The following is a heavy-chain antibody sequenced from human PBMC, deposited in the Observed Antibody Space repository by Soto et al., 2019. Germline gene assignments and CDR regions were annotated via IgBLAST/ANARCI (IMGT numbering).Heavy chain of an antibody. D-gene: IGHD2-2*01. CDR1: GFTFSSDW. V-gene: IGHV3-74*01. J-gene: IGHJ4*02. Sequence: GGSLRLSCAASGFTFSSDWMHLVCQAPGKGLVWVSRINTDGSGTTYADSVKGRFTISRDNAKNMVYLQMNSLRAEDTAVYYCAKDGGPAYCNSPGCSAEHFDYWGQGTQVTVSS. CDR2: INTDGSGT. CDR3: AKDGGPAYCNSPGCSAEHFDY.